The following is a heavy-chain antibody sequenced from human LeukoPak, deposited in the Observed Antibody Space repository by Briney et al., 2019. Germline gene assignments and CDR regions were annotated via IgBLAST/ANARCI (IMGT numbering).Heavy chain of an antibody. CDR2: IYYSGST. CDR1: GGSISSSSYY. CDR3: ARHNRDSSGYYSYYFDY. J-gene: IGHJ4*02. Sequence: RTSETLSLTCTVSGGSISSSSYYWGWIRQPPGKGLEWIGSIYYSGSTYYNPSLKSRVTISVDTSKNQFSLKLSSVTAADTAVYYCARHNRDSSGYYSYYFDYWGQGTLVTVSS. D-gene: IGHD3-22*01. V-gene: IGHV4-39*07.